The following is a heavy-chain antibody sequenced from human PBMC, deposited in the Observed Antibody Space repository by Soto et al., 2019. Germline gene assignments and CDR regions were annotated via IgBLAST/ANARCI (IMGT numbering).Heavy chain of an antibody. J-gene: IGHJ4*02. D-gene: IGHD2-21*01. CDR3: ARVEMATTNPYYFDY. Sequence: QVQLVESGGGVVQPGRSLRLSCAASGFTFSSYAMHWVRQAPGKGLEWVAVISYDGSNKYYADSVKGRFTISRDNSKNTLYLQMNSLRAEETAVYYCARVEMATTNPYYFDYWGQGTLVTVSS. V-gene: IGHV3-30-3*01. CDR2: ISYDGSNK. CDR1: GFTFSSYA.